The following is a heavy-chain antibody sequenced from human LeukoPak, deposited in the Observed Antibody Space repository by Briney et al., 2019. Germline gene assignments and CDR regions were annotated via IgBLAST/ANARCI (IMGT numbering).Heavy chain of an antibody. Sequence: SQTLSLTCTVSGGSISSGGYYWSWIRQPPGKGLEWIGEINHSGSTNYNPSLKSRVTISVDTSKNQFSLKLSSVTAADTAVYYCARGRNNWSGYSYYYYGMDVWGQGTTVTVSS. J-gene: IGHJ6*02. CDR2: INHSGST. CDR1: GGSISSGGYY. V-gene: IGHV4-30-2*01. CDR3: ARGRNNWSGYSYYYYGMDV. D-gene: IGHD3-3*01.